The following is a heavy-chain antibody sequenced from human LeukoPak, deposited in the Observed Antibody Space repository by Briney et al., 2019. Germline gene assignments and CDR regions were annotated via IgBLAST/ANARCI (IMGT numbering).Heavy chain of an antibody. CDR1: GFTFSSYG. CDR2: ISYDGSNK. J-gene: IGHJ3*02. CDR3: AKDRGSSGYAFDI. V-gene: IGHV3-30*18. Sequence: GGSLRLSCAATGFTFSSYGMHWVRQAPGQGLVWVAVISYDGSNKYYADSVKGRFTISRDNSKNTLYLQMNSLRAEDTAVYYCAKDRGSSGYAFDIWGQGTMVTVSS. D-gene: IGHD3-22*01.